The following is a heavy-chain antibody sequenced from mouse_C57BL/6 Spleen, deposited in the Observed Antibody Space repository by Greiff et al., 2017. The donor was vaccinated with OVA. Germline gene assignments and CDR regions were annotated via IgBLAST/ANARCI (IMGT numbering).Heavy chain of an antibody. CDR2: INPSNGGT. V-gene: IGHV1-53*01. CDR1: GYTFTSYW. D-gene: IGHD1-1*01. CDR3: ARLEGEGTKSYY. J-gene: IGHJ2*01. Sequence: QVQLQQSGTELVKPGASVKLSCKASGYTFTSYWMHWVKQRPGQGLEWIGNINPSNGGTNYNEKFKSKATLTVDKSSSTAYMQLSSLTSEDSAVYYCARLEGEGTKSYYWGQGTTLTVSS.